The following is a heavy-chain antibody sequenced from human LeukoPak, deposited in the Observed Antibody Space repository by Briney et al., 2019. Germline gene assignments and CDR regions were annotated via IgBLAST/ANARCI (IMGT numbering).Heavy chain of an antibody. V-gene: IGHV1-69*13. CDR3: ARAVSSGWTEYYFDY. Sequence: ASVKVSCKASGGTFSSYAISWVRQAPGQGLEWMGGIIPIFGTANYAQKFQGRVTITADESTSTAYMELSSLRSEDTAVYYCARAVSSGWTEYYFDYWGQGTLVTVSS. CDR1: GGTFSSYA. CDR2: IIPIFGTA. J-gene: IGHJ4*02. D-gene: IGHD6-19*01.